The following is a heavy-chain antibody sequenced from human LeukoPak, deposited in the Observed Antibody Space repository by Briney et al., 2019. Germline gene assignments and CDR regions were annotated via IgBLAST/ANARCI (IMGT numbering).Heavy chain of an antibody. V-gene: IGHV3-23*01. Sequence: GGSLRLSCAASGITFTSHAMSWVRQAPGRGLEWVSLISGSGGHTYYGDSVKGRFTISRDNSKSTLYLQMNSLRAEDTAVYYCAKGGVATMRDGYNYYYYYMEVWGRGTTVTVSS. CDR3: AKGGVATMRDGYNYYYYYMEV. CDR1: GITFTSHA. CDR2: ISGSGGHT. J-gene: IGHJ6*03. D-gene: IGHD5-24*01.